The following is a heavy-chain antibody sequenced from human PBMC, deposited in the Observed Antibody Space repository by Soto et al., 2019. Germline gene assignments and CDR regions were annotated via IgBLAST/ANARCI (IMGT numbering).Heavy chain of an antibody. CDR1: GYTFTGYY. CDR2: MNPGSGDT. Sequence: EASVKVSCKASGYTFTGYYMHWVRQAPGQGLEWMGWMNPGSGDTGYAQKFQGRVTMTRDISIATAYMELSSLRSEDTAIYYCARMASFGSLNWFDPWGQGTLVTVSS. CDR3: ARMASFGSLNWFDP. J-gene: IGHJ5*01. D-gene: IGHD5-18*01. V-gene: IGHV1-2*02.